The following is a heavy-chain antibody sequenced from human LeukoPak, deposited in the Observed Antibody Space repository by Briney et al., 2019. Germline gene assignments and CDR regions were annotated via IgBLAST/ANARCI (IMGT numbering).Heavy chain of an antibody. CDR3: ARERVFYGSGGGPVEAYLFYYYGMDV. D-gene: IGHD3-10*01. CDR1: GFTVSSNY. V-gene: IGHV3-53*01. CDR2: IHSGGST. J-gene: IGHJ6*02. Sequence: GGSLRLSCAASGFTVSSNYMSWVRQAPGKGLEWVSVIHSGGSTNYADSVKGRFTISRDASKNTLYLQMNSVRAEDTAVYYCARERVFYGSGGGPVEAYLFYYYGMDVWGQGTTVTVSS.